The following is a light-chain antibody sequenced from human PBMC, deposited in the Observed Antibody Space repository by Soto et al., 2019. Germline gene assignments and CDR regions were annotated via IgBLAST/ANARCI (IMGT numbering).Light chain of an antibody. CDR3: QQLNTYSS. CDR2: VAS. J-gene: IGKJ4*01. V-gene: IGKV1-9*01. Sequence: DIQLTQSPSFLSASVGDRVTITCRASQGINTYLAWYQQKLGKAPKVLIYVASKLHSGVPSRFSGSGSGTEFTLTISSLQPEDFATYFCQQLNTYSSFGGGTKVDIK. CDR1: QGINTY.